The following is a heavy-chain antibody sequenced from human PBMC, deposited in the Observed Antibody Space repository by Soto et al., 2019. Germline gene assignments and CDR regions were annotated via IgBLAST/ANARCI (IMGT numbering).Heavy chain of an antibody. CDR2: ISANGGST. CDR1: GFTFSSHV. J-gene: IGHJ4*02. CDR3: EKGHDSTYWEGY. D-gene: IGHD2-8*02. Sequence: EVQVLESGGGLVQPGGSLRLSCVGSGFTFSSHVMTWVRQAPGKGLEWVSSISANGGSTYYAESVMGRFTISRDNSRNTLSLQMRSRRAEDTAVYYCEKGHDSTYWEGYWGQGTLVTVSS. V-gene: IGHV3-23*01.